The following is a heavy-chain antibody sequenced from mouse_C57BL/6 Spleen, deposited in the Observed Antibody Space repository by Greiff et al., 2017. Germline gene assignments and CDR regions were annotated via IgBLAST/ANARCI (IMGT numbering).Heavy chain of an antibody. CDR1: GYSFTGYY. Sequence: EVKLQQSGPELVKPGASVKISCKASGYSFTGYYMNWVKQSPEKSLEWIGEINPSTGGTTYNQKFKAKATLTVDKSSSTAYMQLKSLTSEDSAVYYCARRGGSSYWYFDVWGTGTTVTVSS. CDR3: ARRGGSSYWYFDV. CDR2: INPSTGGT. D-gene: IGHD1-1*01. J-gene: IGHJ1*03. V-gene: IGHV1-42*01.